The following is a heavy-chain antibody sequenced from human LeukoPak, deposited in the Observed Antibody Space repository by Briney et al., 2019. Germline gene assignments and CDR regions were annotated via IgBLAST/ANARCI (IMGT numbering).Heavy chain of an antibody. Sequence: ASVKVSCKASGYTFTGYYMHWVRQAPGQGLEWMGWINPNSGGTNYAQKFQGRVTMTRDTSISTAYMELSRLRSDDTAVYYCARQVVLVGSGSYYWFDPWGQGTLVTVSS. J-gene: IGHJ5*02. V-gene: IGHV1-2*02. CDR2: INPNSGGT. D-gene: IGHD3-10*01. CDR1: GYTFTGYY. CDR3: ARQVVLVGSGSYYWFDP.